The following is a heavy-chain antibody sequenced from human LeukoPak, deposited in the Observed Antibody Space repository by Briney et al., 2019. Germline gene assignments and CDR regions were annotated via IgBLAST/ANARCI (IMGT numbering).Heavy chain of an antibody. V-gene: IGHV1-2*02. CDR1: GYTFTGYY. D-gene: IGHD6-19*01. J-gene: IGHJ4*02. CDR3: ARAKSIAVAGISGY. Sequence: ASVKVSCTASGYTFTGYYMHWVRQAPGQGLEWMGWINPNSGGTNYAQKFQGRVTMTRDTSISTAYMELSRLRSDDTAVYYCARAKSIAVAGISGYWGQRTLVTVSS. CDR2: INPNSGGT.